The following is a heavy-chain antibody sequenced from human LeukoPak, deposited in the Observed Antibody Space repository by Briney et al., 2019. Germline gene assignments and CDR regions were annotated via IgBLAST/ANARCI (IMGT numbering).Heavy chain of an antibody. J-gene: IGHJ4*02. CDR2: ISGSGGST. V-gene: IGHV3-23*01. CDR1: GFTFSSYA. CDR3: AKGDYDFWSGYRGSFDY. Sequence: GGSLRLSCAASGFTFSSYAMSWVRQAPGKGLEWVSAISGSGGSTCYADSVKGRFTISRDNSKNTLYLQMNSLRAEDTAVYYCAKGDYDFWSGYRGSFDYWGQGTLVTVSS. D-gene: IGHD3-3*01.